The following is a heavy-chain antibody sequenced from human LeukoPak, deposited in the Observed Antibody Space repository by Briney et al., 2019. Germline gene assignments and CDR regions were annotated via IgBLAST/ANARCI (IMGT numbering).Heavy chain of an antibody. V-gene: IGHV1-69*13. Sequence: SVKVSCMASGGTFSRYAISWVRQAPGQGLEWMGGIIPIFGTANHAQKFQGRVTITADESTSTAYMELSSLRSEDTAVYYCARSGSGSYFYFDYWGQGTLVTVSS. CDR2: IIPIFGTA. CDR1: GGTFSRYA. D-gene: IGHD3-10*01. J-gene: IGHJ4*02. CDR3: ARSGSGSYFYFDY.